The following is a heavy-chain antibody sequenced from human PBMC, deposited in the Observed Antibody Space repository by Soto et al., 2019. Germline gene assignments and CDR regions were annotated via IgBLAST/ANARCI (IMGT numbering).Heavy chain of an antibody. CDR2: IIPIFGTA. D-gene: IGHD3-22*01. Sequence: SVKVSCKASGGTFSSYAISWVRQAPGQGLEWMGGIIPIFGTANYAQKFQGRVTITADESTSTAYMELSSLRSEDTAVYYCARESRSYYYDSSGYPPDYWGQGTLVTVSS. V-gene: IGHV1-69*13. J-gene: IGHJ4*02. CDR1: GGTFSSYA. CDR3: ARESRSYYYDSSGYPPDY.